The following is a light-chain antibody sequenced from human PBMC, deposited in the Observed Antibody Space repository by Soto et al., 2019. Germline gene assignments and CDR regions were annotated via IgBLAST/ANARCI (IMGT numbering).Light chain of an antibody. CDR1: QSVLYSSNNKNY. J-gene: IGKJ4*01. Sequence: DIVMTQSPDSLAVSLGERATINCKSSQSVLYSSNNKNYLAWYQQKPGQPPKLLIYWASTWESGVPDQFSGSGSGTDITLTITSLQAEDVAVYYFQQYYSTPLTFGGGTKVDIK. V-gene: IGKV4-1*01. CDR3: QQYYSTPLT. CDR2: WAS.